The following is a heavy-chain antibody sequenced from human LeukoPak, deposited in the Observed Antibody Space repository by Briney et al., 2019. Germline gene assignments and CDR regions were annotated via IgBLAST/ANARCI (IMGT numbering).Heavy chain of an antibody. CDR2: IYTSGST. CDR1: GGSFSGYY. J-gene: IGHJ6*03. Sequence: SETLSLTCAVYGGSFSGYYWSWIRQPAGKGLEWIGRIYTSGSTNYNPSLKSRVTISVDTSKNQFSLKLSSVTAADTAVYYCARDTLGYCSSTSCSNYYYYYMDVWGKGTTVTVSS. CDR3: ARDTLGYCSSTSCSNYYYYYMDV. D-gene: IGHD2-2*01. V-gene: IGHV4-4*07.